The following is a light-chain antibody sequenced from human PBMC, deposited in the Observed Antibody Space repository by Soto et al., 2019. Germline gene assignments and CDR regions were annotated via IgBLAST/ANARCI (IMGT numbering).Light chain of an antibody. J-gene: IGLJ3*02. CDR1: GAKIGNSY. CDR2: DNS. Sequence: QSVLTQPTSVSAAPGQKVTISCSGSGAKIGNSYVSWYQQFPGTTPRLLISDNSERPSGIPDRFSASKSGTSATLGITGLQTGDEADYYYGAWDSGLNGVLFGGGTKVTVL. V-gene: IGLV1-51*01. CDR3: GAWDSGLNGVL.